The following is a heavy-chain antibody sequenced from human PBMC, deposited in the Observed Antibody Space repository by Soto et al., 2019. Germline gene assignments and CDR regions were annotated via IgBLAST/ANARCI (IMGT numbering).Heavy chain of an antibody. CDR1: GFTFDDYG. V-gene: IGHV3-9*01. D-gene: IGHD1-1*01. CDR3: AKDKATGTALTYYGMDV. CDR2: ISWNSGRI. J-gene: IGHJ6*02. Sequence: EVPLVESGGGLVQPGGSQRLSCAASGFTFDDYGMHWVRQAPGKGLECVSGISWNSGRIAYAGSVTGRFTISRDNAKTSLYLQMNSLRAEDTALYYCAKDKATGTALTYYGMDVWGQGTTVTVSS.